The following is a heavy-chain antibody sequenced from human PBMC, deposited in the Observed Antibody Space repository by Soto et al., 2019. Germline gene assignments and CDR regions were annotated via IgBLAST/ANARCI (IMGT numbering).Heavy chain of an antibody. CDR1: GGSISSYY. V-gene: IGHV4-59*01. CDR2: IYYSGST. D-gene: IGHD4-17*01. J-gene: IGHJ4*02. CDR3: ATDGVSSLFGDYESGRFVY. Sequence: SETLSLTCTVSGGSISSYYWSWIRQPPGKGLEWIGYIYYSGSTNYNPSLKSRVTISVDTSKNQFSLKLSSVTAADTAVYYCATDGVSSLFGDYESGRFVYWGQGTLVTVSS.